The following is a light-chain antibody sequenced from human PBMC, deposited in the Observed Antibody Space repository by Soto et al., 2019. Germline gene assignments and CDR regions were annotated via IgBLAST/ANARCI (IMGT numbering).Light chain of an antibody. CDR3: HQYTVSWA. CDR1: PRVNDW. Sequence: DIQMTQSPSTLSASVGDRVTITCRASPRVNDWMAWYQQKPGKAPKILIYKGSILENGVPSRFSGGGAGTEFSLTISSLQPDDFATYYCHQYTVSWAFGPGTKL. CDR2: KGS. J-gene: IGKJ2*01. V-gene: IGKV1-5*03.